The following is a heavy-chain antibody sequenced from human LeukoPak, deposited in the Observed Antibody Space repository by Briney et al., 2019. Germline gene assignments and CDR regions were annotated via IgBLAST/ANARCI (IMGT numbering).Heavy chain of an antibody. Sequence: PGGSLRLSCAASGFTFSSYAMHWVRQAPGKGLEWVAVISYDGSNKYYADSVKGRFTISRDNSKNTLYLQMNSLRAEDTAVYYCARDEAHSLDAFDIWGQGTMVTVSS. D-gene: IGHD2-15*01. CDR2: ISYDGSNK. CDR1: GFTFSSYA. V-gene: IGHV3-30*04. J-gene: IGHJ3*02. CDR3: ARDEAHSLDAFDI.